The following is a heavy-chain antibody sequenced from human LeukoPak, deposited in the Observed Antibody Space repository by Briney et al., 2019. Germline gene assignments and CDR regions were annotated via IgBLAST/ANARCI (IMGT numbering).Heavy chain of an antibody. Sequence: GGSLRLSCSASGFTFSSYAMHWVRQAPGKGLEYVSAVSSNGGSTYYADSVKGRFTISRDNSKNTLYLQMRSLRAEDAAIYYCVNAPFDYWGQGTLVTVSS. CDR2: VSSNGGST. V-gene: IGHV3-64D*09. CDR3: VNAPFDY. J-gene: IGHJ4*02. CDR1: GFTFSSYA.